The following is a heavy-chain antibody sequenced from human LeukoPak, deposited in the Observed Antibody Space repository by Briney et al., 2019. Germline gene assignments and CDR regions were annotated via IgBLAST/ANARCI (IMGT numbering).Heavy chain of an antibody. J-gene: IGHJ6*02. CDR1: GFTFSSYA. V-gene: IGHV3-23*01. CDR2: ISGSGGST. Sequence: GGSLRLSCAASGFTFSSYAMSWVRQAPGKGLEWVSAISGSGGSTYYADSVKGRFTISRDNSKNTLYLQMNSLRAEDTAVYYYAKADSSGWPNYYYYGMDVWGQGTTVTVSS. CDR3: AKADSSGWPNYYYYGMDV. D-gene: IGHD6-19*01.